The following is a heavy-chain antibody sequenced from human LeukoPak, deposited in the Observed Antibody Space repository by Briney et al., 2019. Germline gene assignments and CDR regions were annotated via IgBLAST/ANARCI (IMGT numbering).Heavy chain of an antibody. J-gene: IGHJ4*02. CDR3: AKDSSGYTPGYFDY. D-gene: IGHD3-22*01. V-gene: IGHV3-23*01. CDR2: ISGSGGST. CDR1: GFTFSSYA. Sequence: GGSLRLSCAASGFTFSSYAMSWVRQAPGKGLEWVSAISGSGGSTYYADSVKGRFTISRDNSKNTLYLRMSSLRSEDTAVYYCAKDSSGYTPGYFDYWGQGTLVTVSS.